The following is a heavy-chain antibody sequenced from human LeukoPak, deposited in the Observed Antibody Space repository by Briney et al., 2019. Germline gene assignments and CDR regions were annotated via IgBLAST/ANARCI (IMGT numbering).Heavy chain of an antibody. CDR1: GFTVSSNY. Sequence: PGRSLRLSCAASGFTVSSNYMSWVRQAPGRGLEWVSVIYTGGSTYYADSVKGRFTISRDNSKNTLYLQMNSLRAEDPAVYFCARDLGRYDSNQGPLDAFDIWGQGTMVTVSS. V-gene: IGHV3-53*01. CDR2: IYTGGST. J-gene: IGHJ3*02. CDR3: ARDLGRYDSNQGPLDAFDI. D-gene: IGHD3-22*01.